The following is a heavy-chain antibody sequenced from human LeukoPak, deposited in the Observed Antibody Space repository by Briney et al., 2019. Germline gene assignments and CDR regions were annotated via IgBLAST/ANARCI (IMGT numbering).Heavy chain of an antibody. CDR3: ARGYAYGDTGSFDY. J-gene: IGHJ4*02. V-gene: IGHV4-59*01. Sequence: SETLSLTCTVSGGSIRGYYWSWIRQPPGKGLEWIGYIYYSGSPTYNPSLKSRVTMSVDTSKNQFSLKLSSVTAADTAVYYCARGYAYGDTGSFDYWGQGALVTVSS. CDR1: GGSIRGYY. D-gene: IGHD4-17*01. CDR2: IYYSGSP.